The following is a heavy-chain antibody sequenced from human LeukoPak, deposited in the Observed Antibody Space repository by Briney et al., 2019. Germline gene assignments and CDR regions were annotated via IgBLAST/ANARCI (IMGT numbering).Heavy chain of an antibody. J-gene: IGHJ6*04. CDR3: AELGITMIGGV. D-gene: IGHD3-10*02. Sequence: GGSLRLSYAASGFTFSSYEMNWVRQAPGKGLEWVSYISSSGSTIHYADSVKGRFTISRDNAKNSLYLQMNSLRAEDTAVYYCAELGITMIGGVWGKGTTVTISS. V-gene: IGHV3-48*03. CDR1: GFTFSSYE. CDR2: ISSSGSTI.